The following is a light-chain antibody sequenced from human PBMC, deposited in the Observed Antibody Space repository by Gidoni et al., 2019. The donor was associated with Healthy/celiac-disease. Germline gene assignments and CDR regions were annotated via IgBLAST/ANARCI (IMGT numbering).Light chain of an antibody. CDR2: DAS. CDR3: QQHNNWPPWT. V-gene: IGKV3-15*01. J-gene: IGKJ4*02. Sequence: EIVMTQSPATLSVSPGERATLSCRAIQSVSSNLAWYQQKPGQAPRHLIYDASTRAPGIPARFSGSGSWTEFTLTISSLQSADFVVYYCQQHNNWPPWTFGGGTKVEIK. CDR1: QSVSSN.